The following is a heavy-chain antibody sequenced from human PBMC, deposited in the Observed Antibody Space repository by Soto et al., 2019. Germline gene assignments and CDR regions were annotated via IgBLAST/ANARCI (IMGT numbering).Heavy chain of an antibody. Sequence: SVKVSCKASGGTFSSYAISWVRQAPGQGLEWMGGIIPIFGTANYAQKFQGRVTITADESTSTAYMELSSLRSEDTAVYYCARDRGKDYDILTCFLPPHYYHYVMAFWAQGTTVTVSS. CDR3: ARDRGKDYDILTCFLPPHYYHYVMAF. V-gene: IGHV1-69*13. CDR1: GGTFSSYA. CDR2: IIPIFGTA. J-gene: IGHJ6*02. D-gene: IGHD3-9*01.